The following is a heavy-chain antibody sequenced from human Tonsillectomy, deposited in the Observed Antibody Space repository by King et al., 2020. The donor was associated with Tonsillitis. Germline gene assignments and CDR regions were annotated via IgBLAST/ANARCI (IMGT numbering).Heavy chain of an antibody. J-gene: IGHJ4*02. D-gene: IGHD5-24*01. CDR2: IDPSDSYT. Sequence: VPLVESGAEVKKPGESLTISCKGSGYKFTSYWITWVRQMPGKGQEWMGRIDPSDSYTNYSPSFQGHVTISADKSISTAYLQWSSLKASDTAIYYCATIEMATVLGDYWGQGTLVTVSS. CDR1: GYKFTSYW. V-gene: IGHV5-10-1*03. CDR3: ATIEMATVLGDY.